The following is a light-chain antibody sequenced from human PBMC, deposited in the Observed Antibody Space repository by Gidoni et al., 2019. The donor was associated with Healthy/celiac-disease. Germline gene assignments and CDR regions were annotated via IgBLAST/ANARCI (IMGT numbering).Light chain of an antibody. CDR3: QAWDSSTLVV. Sequence: SYELTQPPSVSVSPGQTASITFSGDKLGDQYACWYQQKPGQSPVLVIYQDSKRPSGIPERFSGSNSGNTATLTISGTQAMDEADYYCQAWDSSTLVVFGGGTKLTVL. J-gene: IGLJ2*01. V-gene: IGLV3-1*01. CDR2: QDS. CDR1: KLGDQY.